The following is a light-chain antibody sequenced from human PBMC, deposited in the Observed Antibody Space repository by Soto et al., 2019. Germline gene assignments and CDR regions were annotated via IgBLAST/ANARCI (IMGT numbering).Light chain of an antibody. CDR3: QKFSTVPT. Sequence: DILMTQSPSSLSASVGDRVTITCRASQAIYNYLAWYQQKPGQVPTLLISAASTLQSGVPSRFSGSGSGTDITLTISSLQPEDVATYYCQKFSTVPTFGGGTKVEI. V-gene: IGKV1-27*01. J-gene: IGKJ4*01. CDR2: AAS. CDR1: QAIYNY.